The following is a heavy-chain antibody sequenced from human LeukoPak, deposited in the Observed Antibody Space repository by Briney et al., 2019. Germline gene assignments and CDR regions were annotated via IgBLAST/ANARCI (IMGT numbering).Heavy chain of an antibody. Sequence: GGSLSLSFAACGFTFSICSMHCVRQAPGKGLEWVTSISHDGSNKRYTDSVKGRFTISRDNSMNTLFLQMSSLIAEDTAVYYCTRYSTGTDCYVPERFDPCGAGGLVTVSS. D-gene: IGHD2-2*01. CDR1: GFTFSICS. J-gene: IGHJ5*02. CDR2: ISHDGSNK. CDR3: TRYSTGTDCYVPERFDP. V-gene: IGHV3-30-3*01.